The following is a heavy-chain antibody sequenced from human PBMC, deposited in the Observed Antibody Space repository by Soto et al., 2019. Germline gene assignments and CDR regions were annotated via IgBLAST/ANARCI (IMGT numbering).Heavy chain of an antibody. CDR2: LYSTNVA. CDR3: GRNPFGVSSDGVVV. J-gene: IGHJ4*02. Sequence: PGGSLRLSCAASVFPVTTNYLTWVRQAPGKGLEWVSLLYSTNVAHYADSVRGRFTISRDISKNMFYLEMNSLRAEDTAVYYCGRNPFGVSSDGVVVWGQGTLVTVSS. D-gene: IGHD3-3*01. CDR1: VFPVTTNY. V-gene: IGHV3-53*01.